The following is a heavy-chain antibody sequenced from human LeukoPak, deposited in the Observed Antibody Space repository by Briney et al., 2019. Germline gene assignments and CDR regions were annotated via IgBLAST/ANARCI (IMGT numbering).Heavy chain of an antibody. D-gene: IGHD3-3*01. CDR3: AGPTYYDLWSGNLDL. V-gene: IGHV3-7*01. CDR2: IKQDGSEK. Sequence: GGSLRLSCAASGFTFSSYWMSWVRQAPGKGLEWVANIKQDGSEKYYVDSVKGRFTISRDNAKNSLYLQMNSLRAEDTAVYYCAGPTYYDLWSGNLDLWDQGTLVTVSS. J-gene: IGHJ4*02. CDR1: GFTFSSYW.